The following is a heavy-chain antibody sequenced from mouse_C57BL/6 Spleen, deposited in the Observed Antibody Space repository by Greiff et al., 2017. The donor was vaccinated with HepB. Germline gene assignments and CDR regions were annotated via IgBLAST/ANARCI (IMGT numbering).Heavy chain of an antibody. J-gene: IGHJ3*01. D-gene: IGHD2-4*01. CDR3: AREGYDSSGFAY. V-gene: IGHV5-16*01. Sequence: DVMLVESEGGLVQPGSSMKLSCTASGFTFSDYYMAWVRQVPEKGLEWVANINYDGSSTYYLDSLKSRFIISRDNAKNILYLQMSSLKSEDTATYYCAREGYDSSGFAYWGQGTLVTVSA. CDR1: GFTFSDYY. CDR2: INYDGSST.